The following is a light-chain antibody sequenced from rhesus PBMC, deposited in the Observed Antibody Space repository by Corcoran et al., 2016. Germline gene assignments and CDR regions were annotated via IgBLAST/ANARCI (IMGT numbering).Light chain of an antibody. Sequence: DIQMTQSPSSLSAAVGDKGTITCHASQGINSWLAWYQHKPGKAPKPLMFSASSLHSGVPSRFSGSGSGPDYTLPINSRQPDDFSTYYCQQYDDLPRTFGQGTKVEIK. CDR1: QGINSW. CDR2: SAS. V-gene: IGKV1-19*01. J-gene: IGKJ1*01. CDR3: QQYDDLPRT.